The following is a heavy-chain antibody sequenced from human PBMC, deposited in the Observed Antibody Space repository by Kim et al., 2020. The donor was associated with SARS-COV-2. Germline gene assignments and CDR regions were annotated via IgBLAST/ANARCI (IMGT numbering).Heavy chain of an antibody. D-gene: IGHD3-10*01. CDR1: GGSISSYY. CDR2: IYYSGST. J-gene: IGHJ4*02. V-gene: IGHV4-59*13. CDR3: ARVSPVPMVRGVIDY. Sequence: SETLSLTCTVSGGSISSYYWSWIRQPPGKGLEWIGYIYYSGSTNYNPSLKSRVTISVDTSKNQFSLKLSSVTAADTAVYYCARVSPVPMVRGVIDYWGQGTLVTVSS.